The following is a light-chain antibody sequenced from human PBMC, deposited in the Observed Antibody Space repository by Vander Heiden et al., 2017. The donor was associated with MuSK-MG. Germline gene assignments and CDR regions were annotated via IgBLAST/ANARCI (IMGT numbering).Light chain of an antibody. CDR3: QQYNSFPWT. CDR1: QNTNNF. CDR2: KAS. J-gene: IGKJ1*01. V-gene: IGKV1-5*03. Sequence: DIQMTQSPSTLSASVGDRVTITCRASQNTNNFLAWYQQKPGKAPKVLIYKASNLESGVPSRFSGSGSGTEFTLSISSLQPDIFAIYHCQQYNSFPWTFGQGTKLEI.